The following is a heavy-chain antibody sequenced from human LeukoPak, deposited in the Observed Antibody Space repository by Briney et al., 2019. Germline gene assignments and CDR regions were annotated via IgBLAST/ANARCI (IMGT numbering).Heavy chain of an antibody. J-gene: IGHJ6*02. D-gene: IGHD2-21*01. CDR2: IYYSGST. V-gene: IGHV4-31*03. CDR1: GGSISSGVYY. Sequence: SQTLSLTCTVSGGSISSGVYYWSWIRQHPGKGLEWIGYIYYSGSTYYNPSLKSRVTISVDTSKNQFSLKLSSVTAADTAVYYCARDLGDSPPRYYYYGMDVWGQGTTVTVSS. CDR3: ARDLGDSPPRYYYYGMDV.